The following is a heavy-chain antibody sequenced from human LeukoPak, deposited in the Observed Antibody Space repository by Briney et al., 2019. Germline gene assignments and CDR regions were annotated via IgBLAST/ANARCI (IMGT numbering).Heavy chain of an antibody. CDR1: GYSFTSYW. Sequence: PGESLKISCKGSGYSFTSYWIAWVRQMPGKGLEWMGIIFPDDSDTRYSPSFQGLVTISADKSIRTAYLQWNSLKASDTAMYYCARHSDITVADSWGQGTLVTVSS. J-gene: IGHJ5*01. CDR2: IFPDDSDT. CDR3: ARHSDITVADS. V-gene: IGHV5-51*01. D-gene: IGHD6-19*01.